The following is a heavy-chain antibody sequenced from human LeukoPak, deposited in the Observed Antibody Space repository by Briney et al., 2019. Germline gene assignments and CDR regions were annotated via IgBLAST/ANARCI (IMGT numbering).Heavy chain of an antibody. V-gene: IGHV3-48*02. CDR2: IYCSDNT. CDR1: GFTFSVCA. J-gene: IGHJ3*02. D-gene: IGHD3-10*01. CDR3: ARHLHYAFDI. Sequence: GGSLRLSCAASGFTFSVCAKKGLREAPGKGLEWISHIYCSDNTYADSVKGRFTISRDNAKNQLYLQMNSLRDEDTAVYYCARHLHYAFDIWGQGTVVTASS.